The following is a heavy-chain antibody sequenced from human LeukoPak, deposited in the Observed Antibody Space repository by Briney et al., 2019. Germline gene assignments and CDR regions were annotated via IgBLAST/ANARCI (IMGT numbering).Heavy chain of an antibody. D-gene: IGHD6-19*01. Sequence: GASVKVSCKVSGYTLTELSMHWARQAPGKGLEWMGGFDPEDGETIYAQKFQGRVTMTEDTSTDTAYMELSSLRSEDTAVYYCATWQWPSPNYYYYYGMDVWGQGTTVTVSS. CDR1: GYTLTELS. V-gene: IGHV1-24*01. CDR3: ATWQWPSPNYYYYYGMDV. J-gene: IGHJ6*02. CDR2: FDPEDGET.